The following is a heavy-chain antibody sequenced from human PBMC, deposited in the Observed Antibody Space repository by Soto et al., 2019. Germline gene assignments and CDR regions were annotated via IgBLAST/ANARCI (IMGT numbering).Heavy chain of an antibody. J-gene: IGHJ4*02. D-gene: IGHD2-15*01. CDR1: GYTFTSYG. V-gene: IGHV1-18*01. Sequence: QVQLVQSGAEVKKPGASVKVSCKASGYTFTSYGISWVRQAPGQGLEWMGRISGYNGNSNYAQNLQGRVTMTPDTSTSTDYMERRSLRSDDTAVYYCAREDIQDIVVVVVAPEGLGYWGQGTLVNVSS. CDR2: ISGYNGNS. CDR3: AREDIQDIVVVVVAPEGLGY.